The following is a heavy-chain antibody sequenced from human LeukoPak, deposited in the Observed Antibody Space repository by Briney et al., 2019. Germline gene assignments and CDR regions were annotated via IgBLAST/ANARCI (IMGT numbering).Heavy chain of an antibody. CDR3: AKDKGSGTYPPY. D-gene: IGHD1-26*01. CDR2: ISGSGGST. J-gene: IGHJ4*02. Sequence: GGSLRLSCAASGFTFSSFALSWVRQGPGKGLGWVSGISGSGGSTYYADSVKGRFTISRDNSNNRLYLQMNSLRAEDTAVYYCAKDKGSGTYPPYWGQGTLVTVSS. CDR1: GFTFSSFA. V-gene: IGHV3-23*01.